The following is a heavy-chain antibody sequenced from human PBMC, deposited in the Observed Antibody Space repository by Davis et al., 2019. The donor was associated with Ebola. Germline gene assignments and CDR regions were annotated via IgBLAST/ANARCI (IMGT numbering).Heavy chain of an antibody. CDR3: AREGLRFYDAFDI. D-gene: IGHD4-17*01. CDR2: IIPIFGTA. Sequence: SVKVSCKASGGTFSSYAISWVRQAPGQGLEWMGGIIPIFGTANYAQKFQGRVTITADESTSTAYMELSSLRSEDTAVYYRAREGLRFYDAFDIWGQGTMVTVSS. CDR1: GGTFSSYA. J-gene: IGHJ3*02. V-gene: IGHV1-69*13.